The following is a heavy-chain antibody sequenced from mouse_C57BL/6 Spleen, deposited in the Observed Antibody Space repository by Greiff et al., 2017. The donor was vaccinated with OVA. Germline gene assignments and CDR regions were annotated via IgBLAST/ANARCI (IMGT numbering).Heavy chain of an antibody. Sequence: EVQGVESGGGLVKPGGSLKLSCAASGFTFSSYAMSWVRQTPEKRLEWVATISDGGSYTYYPDNVKGRFTISRDNAKNNLYLQMSHLKSEDTAMYYCARDRRGYFDVWGTGTTVTVSS. V-gene: IGHV5-4*01. J-gene: IGHJ1*03. CDR3: ARDRRGYFDV. CDR1: GFTFSSYA. CDR2: ISDGGSYT.